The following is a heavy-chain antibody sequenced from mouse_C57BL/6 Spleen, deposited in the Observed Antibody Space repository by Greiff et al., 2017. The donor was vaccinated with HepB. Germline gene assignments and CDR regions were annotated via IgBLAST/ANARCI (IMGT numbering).Heavy chain of an antibody. D-gene: IGHD1-1*01. V-gene: IGHV1-39*01. CDR1: GYSFTDYN. CDR2: INPNYGTT. Sequence: EVQLVESGPELVKPGASVKISCKASGYSFTDYNMNWVKQSNGKSLEWIGVINPNYGTTSYNQKFKGKATLTVDQSSSTAYMQLNSLTSEDSAVYYCARTYGSRRAYAMDYWGQGTSVTVSS. CDR3: ARTYGSRRAYAMDY. J-gene: IGHJ4*01.